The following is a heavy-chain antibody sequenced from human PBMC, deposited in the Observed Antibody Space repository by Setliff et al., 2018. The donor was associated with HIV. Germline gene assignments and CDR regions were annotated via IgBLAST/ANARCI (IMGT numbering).Heavy chain of an antibody. Sequence: PSETLSLTCAVSGDSINSSSYYWGWIRQPPGKGLEWIASIYHNGNTYYNPPLKSRATTSVDTSKNHLSLKVSSVTAADTALYFCARGGRGGLKFMADAFDIWGQGTVGTVS. J-gene: IGHJ3*02. CDR1: GDSINSSSYY. V-gene: IGHV4-39*02. D-gene: IGHD1-26*01. CDR2: IYHNGNT. CDR3: ARGGRGGLKFMADAFDI.